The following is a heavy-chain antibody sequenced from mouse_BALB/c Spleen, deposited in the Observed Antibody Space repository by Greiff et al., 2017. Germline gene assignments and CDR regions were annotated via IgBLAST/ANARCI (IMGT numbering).Heavy chain of an antibody. CDR3: ARPFYYGSSYDY. D-gene: IGHD1-1*01. Sequence: VHVKQSGAELVKPGASVKLSCTASGFNIKDTYMHWVKQRPEQGLEWIGRIDPANGNTKYDPKFQGKATITADTSSNTAYLQLSSLTSEDTAVYYCARPFYYGSSYDYWGQGTTRTVSS. V-gene: IGHV14-3*02. CDR1: GFNIKDTY. CDR2: IDPANGNT. J-gene: IGHJ2*01.